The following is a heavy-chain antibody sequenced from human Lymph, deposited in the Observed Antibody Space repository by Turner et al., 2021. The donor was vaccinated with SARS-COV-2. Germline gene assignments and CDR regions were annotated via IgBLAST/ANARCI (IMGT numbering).Heavy chain of an antibody. J-gene: IGHJ4*02. V-gene: IGHV3-23*01. CDR1: GVPFSSYA. D-gene: IGHD5-18*01. Sequence: EVQLLESGGGLVQHGGALSLSCAASGVPFSSYAMSWVRQAPGKGLEWVSAISGSGGSTYYADAVKGRFTISRDNSKNTLYLQMNSLRAEDTAVYYCAKEGDTAMVNFDYWGQGTLVTVSS. CDR2: ISGSGGST. CDR3: AKEGDTAMVNFDY.